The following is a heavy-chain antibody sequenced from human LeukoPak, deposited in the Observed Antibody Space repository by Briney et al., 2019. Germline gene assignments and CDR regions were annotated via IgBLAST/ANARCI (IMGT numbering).Heavy chain of an antibody. J-gene: IGHJ6*02. CDR2: INGDGRNI. V-gene: IGHV3-74*01. Sequence: GGSLRLSCVASGFTFSSYWMHWVRQDPRKGPVWVSRINGDGRNINYADSVRGRFTISRDNAKNTLYLQMNTLRVEDTAVYYCTRDLMDYDVSTGLHHYYMDVWGQGTTVTVSS. D-gene: IGHD3-9*01. CDR3: TRDLMDYDVSTGLHHYYMDV. CDR1: GFTFSSYW.